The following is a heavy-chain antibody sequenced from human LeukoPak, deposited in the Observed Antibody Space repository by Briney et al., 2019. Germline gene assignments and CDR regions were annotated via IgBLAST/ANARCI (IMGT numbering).Heavy chain of an antibody. CDR2: ISYDGSNK. V-gene: IGHV3-30*18. CDR3: AKSQSLYYYYYYMDV. CDR1: GFTFSSYG. J-gene: IGHJ6*03. Sequence: GGSPRLSCAASGFTFSSYGMHWVRQAPGKGLEWVAVISYDGSNKYYADSVKGRFTISRDNSKNTLYLQMNSLRAEDTAVYYCAKSQSLYYYYYYMDVWGKGTTVTVSS.